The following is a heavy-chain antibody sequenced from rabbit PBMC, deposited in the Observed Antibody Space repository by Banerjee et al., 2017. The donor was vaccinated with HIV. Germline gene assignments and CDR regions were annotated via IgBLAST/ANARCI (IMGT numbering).Heavy chain of an antibody. J-gene: IGHJ4*01. CDR2: IYAGSSGST. CDR1: GFSFSSSYY. V-gene: IGHV1S40*01. Sequence: QSLEESGGGLVQPEGSLTLTCTASGFSFSSSYYMCWVRQAPGKGLEWIGCIYAGSSGSTYYASWAKGRFTISKTSSTTVTLQMTSLTAADTATYFCARDYTDSSDSYYFSLWGPGTLVTVS. CDR3: ARDYTDSSDSYYFSL. D-gene: IGHD8-1*01.